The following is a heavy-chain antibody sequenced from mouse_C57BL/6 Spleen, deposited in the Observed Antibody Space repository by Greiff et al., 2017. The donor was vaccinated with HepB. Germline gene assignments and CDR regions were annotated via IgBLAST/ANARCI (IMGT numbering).Heavy chain of an antibody. CDR2: IYPGGGYT. V-gene: IGHV1-63*01. CDR1: GYTFTNYW. CDR3: ARTGTDYAMDY. Sequence: QVQLQQSGAELVRPGTSVKMSCKASGYTFTNYWIGWAKQRPGHGLEWIGDIYPGGGYTNYNEKFKGKATLTADKSSSTAYMQFSSLTSEDSAIYYWARTGTDYAMDYWGQGTSVTVSS. J-gene: IGHJ4*01. D-gene: IGHD4-1*01.